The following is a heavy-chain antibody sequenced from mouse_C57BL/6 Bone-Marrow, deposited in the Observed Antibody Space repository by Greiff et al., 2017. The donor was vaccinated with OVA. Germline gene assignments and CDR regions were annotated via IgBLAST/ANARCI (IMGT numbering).Heavy chain of an antibody. D-gene: IGHD1-1*01. CDR2: IWWDDDK. V-gene: IGHV8-8*01. J-gene: IGHJ4*01. Sequence: QVTLKESGPGILQPSQTLSLTCSFSGFSLSTFGMGVGWIRQPSGKGLEWLAHIWWDDDKYYNPALKSRLTISKDTSKNQVVLKISNVDTADTATYYGAQVVSYGSPYGDYWGQGTSVTVSS. CDR1: GFSLSTFGMG. CDR3: AQVVSYGSPYGDY.